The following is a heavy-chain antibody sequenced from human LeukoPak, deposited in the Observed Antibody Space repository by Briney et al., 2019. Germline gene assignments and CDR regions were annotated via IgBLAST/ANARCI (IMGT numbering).Heavy chain of an antibody. Sequence: PGGSLRLSCTVAGFTLRNHTLTWVRQAPGKGLEWVGFIRTKDYGGTPEYAASVKGRITISRDDSKNIAYLKMSSLKIEDTAVYFCTRGKLGYCYGTSCYLDYWGPGTLVPVSS. CDR3: TRGKLGYCYGTSCYLDY. CDR1: GFTLRNHT. CDR2: IRTKDYGGTP. J-gene: IGHJ4*02. V-gene: IGHV3-49*04. D-gene: IGHD2-2*01.